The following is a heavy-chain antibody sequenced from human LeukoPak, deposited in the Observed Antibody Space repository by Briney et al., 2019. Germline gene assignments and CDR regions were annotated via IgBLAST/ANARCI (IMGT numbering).Heavy chain of an antibody. V-gene: IGHV3-23*01. Sequence: GGSLRLSCAASGFTFSSYAMSWVRQAPGKGLEWVSAISGSGGSTYYADSVKGRFTISTDNSKNTLYLQMNSLRAKDTAVYYCAIEYYDFRSGYFETGRAYFDYWGQGTLVTVSS. D-gene: IGHD3-3*01. CDR2: ISGSGGST. CDR3: AIEYYDFRSGYFETGRAYFDY. CDR1: GFTFSSYA. J-gene: IGHJ4*02.